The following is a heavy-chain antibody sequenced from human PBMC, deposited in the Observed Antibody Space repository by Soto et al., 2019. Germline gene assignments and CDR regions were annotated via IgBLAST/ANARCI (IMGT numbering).Heavy chain of an antibody. CDR1: GFTFSAYA. V-gene: IGHV3-23*01. CDR3: AKDLYDYGGLDYFDY. J-gene: IGHJ4*02. CDR2: ISNTGTRT. D-gene: IGHD4-17*01. Sequence: GSLRLSCAVSGFTFSAYAMSCVRQAPGRGLEWVAAISNTGTRTHYVDPVKGRFTISRDNFQNTLFLQMNSLRAEDTAVYYCAKDLYDYGGLDYFDYWGQGTLVTVSS.